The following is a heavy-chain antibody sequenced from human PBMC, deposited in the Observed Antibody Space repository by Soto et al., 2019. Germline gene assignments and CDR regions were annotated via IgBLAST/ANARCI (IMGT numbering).Heavy chain of an antibody. D-gene: IGHD3-22*01. J-gene: IGHJ6*02. CDR2: ISYDGSNK. CDR1: GFTFSSYA. V-gene: IGHV3-30-3*01. Sequence: GGSLRLSCAASGFTFSSYAMHWVRQAPGKALEWVAVISYDGSNKYYADSVKGRFTISRDNSKNTLYLQMNSLRAEDTAVYYCARVEDYYDRPYGMDVWGQGTTVTVSS. CDR3: ARVEDYYDRPYGMDV.